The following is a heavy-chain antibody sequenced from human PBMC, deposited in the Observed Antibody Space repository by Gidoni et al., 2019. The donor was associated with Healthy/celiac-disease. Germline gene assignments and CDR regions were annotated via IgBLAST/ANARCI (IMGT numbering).Heavy chain of an antibody. D-gene: IGHD2-2*02. Sequence: QLQLQESGPGLVKPSETLSLTCHVSGGSISSSSYYWGWIRQPPGKGLEWIGGIDYSGSTYYNPSLKCRVTISVDTSKNQFSLKLSSVTAADTALYYCARSRYCSSTSCYTGGLIDYWGQGTLVTVSS. CDR2: IDYSGST. J-gene: IGHJ4*02. CDR3: ARSRYCSSTSCYTGGLIDY. V-gene: IGHV4-39*01. CDR1: GGSISSSSYY.